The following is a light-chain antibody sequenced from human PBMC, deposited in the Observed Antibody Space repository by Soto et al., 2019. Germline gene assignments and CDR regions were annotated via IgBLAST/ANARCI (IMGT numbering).Light chain of an antibody. Sequence: EIVMTQSPATLSVSPGERATLSCRASQSVSGNLAWCQQKPGQAPRLLIYAASTRATGIPARLSGSGSGTEFTLTISSLQSEDFAVYYCHQYNNWPPITFGPGTKVDIK. J-gene: IGKJ3*01. V-gene: IGKV3-15*01. CDR2: AAS. CDR3: HQYNNWPPIT. CDR1: QSVSGN.